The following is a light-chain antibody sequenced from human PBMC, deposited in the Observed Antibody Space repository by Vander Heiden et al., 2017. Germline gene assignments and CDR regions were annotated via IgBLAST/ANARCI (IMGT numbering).Light chain of an antibody. CDR2: STN. CDR3: VLYMGSGTVV. V-gene: IGLV8-61*01. CDR1: SGSVSTSYY. Sequence: VYPGGTVTLTCGLSSGSVSTSYYPSWYQQTPGQAPRTLIYSTNTRSSGVPDRFSGSILGNKAALTITGAQADDESDYYCVLYMGSGTVVFGGGTKLTVL. J-gene: IGLJ2*01.